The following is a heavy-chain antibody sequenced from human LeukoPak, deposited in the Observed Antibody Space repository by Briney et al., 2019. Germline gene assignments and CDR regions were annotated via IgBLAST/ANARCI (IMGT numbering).Heavy chain of an antibody. V-gene: IGHV1-18*01. J-gene: IGHJ4*02. CDR2: ISAQHGQT. CDR1: GYSETFYG. CDR3: AGSLGYCTSNVCYLKY. Sequence: ASVKVSCKTSGYSETFYGITWVRQVAGQGLEWMGWISAQHGQTEYAPNSQDRVTMTTDTYTNTAYMELRSLRSDDTAVYYCAGSLGYCTSNVCYLKYWGQGTLVTVPS. D-gene: IGHD2-8*01.